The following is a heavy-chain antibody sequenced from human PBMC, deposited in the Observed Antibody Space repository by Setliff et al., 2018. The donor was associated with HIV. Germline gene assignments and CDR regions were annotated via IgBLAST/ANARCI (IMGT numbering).Heavy chain of an antibody. V-gene: IGHV4-59*01. CDR1: DDSISSYY. J-gene: IGHJ3*01. D-gene: IGHD5-12*01. CDR3: AREWLQHTGDDAFDV. Sequence: NPSETLSLTCTVSDDSISSYYWSWIRQPPGKGLEWIGYIYYTGTTKYNPSLKSRVTISIDTSKNQFSLKLTSVTAADTAVYYCAREWLQHTGDDAFDVWGQGTTVTVSS. CDR2: IYYTGTT.